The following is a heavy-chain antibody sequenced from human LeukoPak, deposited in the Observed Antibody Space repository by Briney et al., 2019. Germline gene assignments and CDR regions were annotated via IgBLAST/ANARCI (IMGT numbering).Heavy chain of an antibody. D-gene: IGHD6-6*01. Sequence: SETLSLTCTVSGGSISSSSYYWGWIRQPPGKGLEWIGSIYHSGSTYYNPSLKSRVTISVDTSKNQFSLKLSSVTAADTAVYYCARGVARSSKFHFSYYFDYRGQGTLVTVSS. CDR3: ARGVARSSKFHFSYYFDY. CDR2: IYHSGST. V-gene: IGHV4-39*07. J-gene: IGHJ4*02. CDR1: GGSISSSSYY.